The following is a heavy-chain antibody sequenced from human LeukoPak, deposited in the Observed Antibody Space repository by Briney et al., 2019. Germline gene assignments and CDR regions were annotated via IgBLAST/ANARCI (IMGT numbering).Heavy chain of an antibody. D-gene: IGHD3-22*01. V-gene: IGHV3-48*03. J-gene: IGHJ4*02. Sequence: PGGSLRLSCAASGFTFSSYEMNWVRQAPGKGLEWVSYISSSGSTIYYADSVKGRFAISRDNAKNSLYLQMNSLRAEDTAVYYCAKGGYFAYYYDSSGYYFDYWGQGTLVTVSS. CDR1: GFTFSSYE. CDR3: AKGGYFAYYYDSSGYYFDY. CDR2: ISSSGSTI.